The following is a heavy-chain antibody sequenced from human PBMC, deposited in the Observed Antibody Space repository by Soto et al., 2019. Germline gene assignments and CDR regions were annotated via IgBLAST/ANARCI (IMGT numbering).Heavy chain of an antibody. J-gene: IGHJ4*02. CDR3: AKNYGKYYFDY. CDR1: GFTFSSYG. CDR2: ISYDGSNK. Sequence: QVQLVESGGGVVQPGRSLRLSCAASGFTFSSYGMHWVRQAPGKGLEWVAVISYDGSNKYYADSVKGRFTISRDNSKNTPYLQMNSLRAEDTAVYYCAKNYGKYYFDYWGQGTLVTVSS. D-gene: IGHD3-10*01. V-gene: IGHV3-30*18.